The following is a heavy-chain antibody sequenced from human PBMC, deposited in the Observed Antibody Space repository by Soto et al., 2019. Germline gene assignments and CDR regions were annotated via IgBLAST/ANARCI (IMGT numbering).Heavy chain of an antibody. CDR1: GFTFSDYY. J-gene: IGHJ4*02. V-gene: IGHV3-11*01. CDR3: ARLDYYDSSGYYPDY. D-gene: IGHD3-22*01. CDR2: ISFGGTTI. Sequence: QVQLVESGGGLVKPGGSLRLSCAVSGFTFSDYYMSWIRRTPGKGLEWISYISFGGTTIYYAGSVQGRFTISRDNAKNSLYLQMNSLRAEDTAVYYCARLDYYDSSGYYPDYWGQGTLVTVSS.